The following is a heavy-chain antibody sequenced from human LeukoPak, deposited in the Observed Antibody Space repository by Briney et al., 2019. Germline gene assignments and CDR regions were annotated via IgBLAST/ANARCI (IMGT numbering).Heavy chain of an antibody. CDR1: GFTVSSHY. CDR3: ARESGYSYGLAGFFDY. CDR2: IYSDGRI. J-gene: IGHJ4*02. D-gene: IGHD5-18*01. Sequence: GGSLRLSCGASGFTVSSHYMSWVRQAPGKGLEWVSVIYSDGRIHYADSVKGRFTISRDDSKNTLYLQMNSLRAEDTAVYYCARESGYSYGLAGFFDYWGQGTLVTVSS. V-gene: IGHV3-53*01.